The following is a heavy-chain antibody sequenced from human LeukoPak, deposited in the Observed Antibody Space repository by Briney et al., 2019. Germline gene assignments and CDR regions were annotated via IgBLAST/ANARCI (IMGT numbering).Heavy chain of an antibody. V-gene: IGHV1-69*01. CDR1: GGTFSSYA. CDR3: ARDFPSRAYYYDSSGYSSFDY. J-gene: IGHJ4*02. Sequence: SVKVSCKASGGTFSSYAISWVRQAPGQGLEWMGGIIPIFGTANYAQRFQGRVTITADESTSTAYMELSSLRSEDTAVYYCARDFPSRAYYYDSSGYSSFDYWGQGTLVTVSS. D-gene: IGHD3-22*01. CDR2: IIPIFGTA.